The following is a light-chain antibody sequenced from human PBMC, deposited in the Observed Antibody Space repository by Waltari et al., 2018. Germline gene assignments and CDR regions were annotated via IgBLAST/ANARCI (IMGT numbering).Light chain of an antibody. J-gene: IGKJ1*01. V-gene: IGKV3-15*01. CDR3: QQYNNWPLL. Sequence: EIVMTQSPATLSVSPGERATLSCRASQSVGSNLAWYQQKPGQAPRLLFYGASTRATGIPVMFSGSGSGTEFTLTINSMQSEDFAVYYCQQYNNWPLLFGQGTKVEIK. CDR2: GAS. CDR1: QSVGSN.